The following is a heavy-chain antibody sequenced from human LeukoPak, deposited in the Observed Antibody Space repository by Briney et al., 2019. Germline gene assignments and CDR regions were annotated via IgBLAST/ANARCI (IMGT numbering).Heavy chain of an antibody. J-gene: IGHJ4*02. CDR3: ARVYDYVWGSYPYYFDY. D-gene: IGHD3-16*02. CDR1: GGSISSSSYY. Sequence: SETLSLTCTVSGGSISSSSYYWGWIRQPPGKGLEWIGSIYYSGSTYYNPSLKSRVTISVDTSKNQFSLKLSSVTAADTAVYYCARVYDYVWGSYPYYFDYWGQGTLVTVSS. V-gene: IGHV4-39*07. CDR2: IYYSGST.